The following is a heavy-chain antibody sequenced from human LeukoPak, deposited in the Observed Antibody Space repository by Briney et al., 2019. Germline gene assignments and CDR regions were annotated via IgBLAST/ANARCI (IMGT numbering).Heavy chain of an antibody. CDR1: GGSISSYY. Sequence: SETLSLTCTVSGGSISSYYWSWIRQPAGKGLEWIGRICTSGSTNYNPSLKSRVTMSVDTSKNQFSLKLSSVTAADTAVYYCARVNPYYDSSGTLDYWGQGTLVTVSS. D-gene: IGHD3-22*01. CDR3: ARVNPYYDSSGTLDY. V-gene: IGHV4-4*07. J-gene: IGHJ4*02. CDR2: ICTSGST.